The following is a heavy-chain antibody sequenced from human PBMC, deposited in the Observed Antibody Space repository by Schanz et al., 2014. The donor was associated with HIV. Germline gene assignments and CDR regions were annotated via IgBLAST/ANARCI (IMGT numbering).Heavy chain of an antibody. CDR2: IWYDGSNK. CDR3: AREITIFGVARYGMDV. CDR1: GFTFSSYG. Sequence: QVQLVESGGGVVQPGRSLRLSCAASGFTFSSYGMHWVRQAPGRGLEWVAVIWYDGSNKYYADSVKGRFTVSRDNSKNTLYLQMNSLRTEDTAVYYCAREITIFGVARYGMDVWGQGTTVTVSS. D-gene: IGHD3-3*01. V-gene: IGHV3-33*01. J-gene: IGHJ6*02.